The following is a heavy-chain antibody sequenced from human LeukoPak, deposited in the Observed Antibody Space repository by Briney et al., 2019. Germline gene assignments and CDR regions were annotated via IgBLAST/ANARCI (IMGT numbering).Heavy chain of an antibody. CDR1: GFTFSSYG. J-gene: IGHJ4*02. D-gene: IGHD2-2*01. CDR3: ARDRCSSTSCYVDY. V-gene: IGHV3-33*01. CDR2: IWYDGSNK. Sequence: PGRSLRLSCAASGFTFSSYGMHWVRQAPGKGLEWVAVIWYDGSNKYYADSVKGRFTISRDNSKNTLYLQKNSLRAEDTAVYYCARDRCSSTSCYVDYWGQGTLVTVSS.